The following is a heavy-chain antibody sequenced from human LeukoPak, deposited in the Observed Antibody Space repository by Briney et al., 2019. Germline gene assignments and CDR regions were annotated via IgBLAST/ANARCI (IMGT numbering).Heavy chain of an antibody. CDR2: INGDNGNT. Sequence: ASVKVSCKASGYTFTTYAMRWVRQAPGQRPEWMGWINGDNGNTKYSQKFQGRVSITRDTSTYTGYLELRSLNSADTAVYFCARAPYDILTGYSLNWFDPWGQGTLVTVSS. CDR1: GYTFTTYA. J-gene: IGHJ5*02. V-gene: IGHV1-3*01. CDR3: ARAPYDILTGYSLNWFDP. D-gene: IGHD3-9*01.